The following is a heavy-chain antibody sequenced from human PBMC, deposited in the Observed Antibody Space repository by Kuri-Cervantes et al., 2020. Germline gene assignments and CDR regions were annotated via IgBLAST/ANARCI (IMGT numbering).Heavy chain of an antibody. V-gene: IGHV4-34*01. D-gene: IGHD2-21*02. CDR2: IYHSGST. J-gene: IGHJ4*02. Sequence: SETLSLTCAVYGGSFSGYYWSWIRQPPGKGLEWIGEIYHSGSTDYNPSLKSRVTISVDKSKNQFSLKLSSVTAADTALYYCSRISPVGTAPFFDFWGQGTLVTVSS. CDR3: SRISPVGTAPFFDF. CDR1: GGSFSGYY.